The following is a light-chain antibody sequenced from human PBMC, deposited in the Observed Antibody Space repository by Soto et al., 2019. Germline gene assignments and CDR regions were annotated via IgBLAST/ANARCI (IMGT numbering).Light chain of an antibody. CDR1: QSVSSSY. Sequence: EIVLTQFPVTLSLSPGERATLCCRARQSVSSSYLGWYQQKPGQSPRLLIFGTSNSSTDIPDMFSGSGSGTDFTLTISRLEPEDFAMYYCQQYVYSPRIFGQGTRLEIK. V-gene: IGKV3-20*01. CDR3: QQYVYSPRI. J-gene: IGKJ5*01. CDR2: GTS.